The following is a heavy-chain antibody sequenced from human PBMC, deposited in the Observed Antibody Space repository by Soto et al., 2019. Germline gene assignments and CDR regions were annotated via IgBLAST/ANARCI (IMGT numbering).Heavy chain of an antibody. CDR3: ARDNGIAGSFGH. Sequence: EMQLVESGGGLVQPGGSLRLSCAASGFTFRSYSMNWVRQAPGKGLEWVSYISISSRTIYYADSVKGRFTISRDDAKNSLYLQMNSLRDEDTSVYYCARDNGIAGSFGHWGQGTLVTVSS. D-gene: IGHD6-13*01. V-gene: IGHV3-48*02. CDR1: GFTFRSYS. J-gene: IGHJ5*02. CDR2: ISISSRTI.